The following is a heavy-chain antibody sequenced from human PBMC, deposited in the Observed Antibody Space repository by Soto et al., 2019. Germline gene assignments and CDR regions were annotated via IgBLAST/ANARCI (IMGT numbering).Heavy chain of an antibody. D-gene: IGHD6-13*01. V-gene: IGHV3-23*01. CDR1: GFTFSSYA. CDR3: AKDLSPSSWYDVDY. CDR2: ISGSGGST. J-gene: IGHJ4*02. Sequence: GGSLRLSCAASGFTFSSYAMSWVRQAPGKGLEWVSAISGSGGSTYYADSVKGRFTISRDNSKNTLYLQMNSLRAEDTAVYYCAKDLSPSSWYDVDYWGQGTLVTVSS.